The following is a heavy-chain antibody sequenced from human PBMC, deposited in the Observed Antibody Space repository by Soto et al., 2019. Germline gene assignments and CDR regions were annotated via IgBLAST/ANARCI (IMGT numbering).Heavy chain of an antibody. V-gene: IGHV1-18*04. D-gene: IGHD3-22*01. CDR2: ISGYNGNT. J-gene: IGHJ3*02. CDR3: ARDLYYYDNSGLGRFDI. CDR1: GYTFTSYG. Sequence: ASVNVSCKASGYTFTSYGISWVRQAPGQGLEWMGWISGYNGNTNYAQNLQGRVTMTTDTSTSTAYMELRSLRSDDTAVYYCARDLYYYDNSGLGRFDIWGQGTMVTVSS.